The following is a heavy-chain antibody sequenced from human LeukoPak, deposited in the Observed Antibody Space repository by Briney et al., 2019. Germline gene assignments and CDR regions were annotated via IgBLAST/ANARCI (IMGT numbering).Heavy chain of an antibody. CDR3: ARSGRGTYYYFDY. D-gene: IGHD1-26*01. J-gene: IGHJ4*02. CDR2: ISGSNGNT. V-gene: IGHV1-18*01. CDR1: GYTFTRYG. Sequence: ASVKVSCKASGYTFTRYGMSWVRQAPGQGLEWMGWISGSNGNTNYAQKLQGRVTMTTDTSTGTAYMELRSLRSDDAAVYYCARSGRGTYYYFDYWGQGTLVTVSS.